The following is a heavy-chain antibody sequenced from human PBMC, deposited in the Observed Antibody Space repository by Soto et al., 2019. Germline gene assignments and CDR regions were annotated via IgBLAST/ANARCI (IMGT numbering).Heavy chain of an antibody. Sequence: SVKVSCKASGGTFSSYAISWVRQAPGQGLEWMGGIIPIFGTANYAQKFQGRVTITADKSTSTAYMELSSLRSEDTAVYYCASRRAPYSSSPYEYGNWFDPWGQGTLVTVSS. CDR2: IIPIFGTA. CDR1: GGTFSSYA. V-gene: IGHV1-69*06. D-gene: IGHD6-13*01. CDR3: ASRRAPYSSSPYEYGNWFDP. J-gene: IGHJ5*02.